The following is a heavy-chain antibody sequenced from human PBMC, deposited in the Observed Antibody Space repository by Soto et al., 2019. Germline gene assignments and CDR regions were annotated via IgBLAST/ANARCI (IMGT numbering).Heavy chain of an antibody. D-gene: IGHD1-26*01. CDR3: ARKQIIGSSGNNWFDP. CDR1: GGSISSYY. CDR2: IYTSGST. J-gene: IGHJ5*02. Sequence: SETLSLTCTVSGGSISSYYWSWIRQPAGKGLEWIGRIYTSGSTNYNPSLKSRVTMSLDTSKNQFSLKLSSVTAADTAVYYCARKQIIGSSGNNWFDPWGQGTLVTVSS. V-gene: IGHV4-4*07.